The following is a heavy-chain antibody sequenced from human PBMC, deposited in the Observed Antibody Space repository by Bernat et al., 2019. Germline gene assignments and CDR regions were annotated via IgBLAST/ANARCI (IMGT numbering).Heavy chain of an antibody. D-gene: IGHD1-26*01. CDR2: INAGNGNT. J-gene: IGHJ4*02. CDR3: AGGPSRVGADLVDY. CDR1: GYTFTSYA. V-gene: IGHV1-3*01. Sequence: QVQLVQSGAEVKKPGASVKVSCKASGYTFTSYAMHWVRQAPGQRLEWMGWINAGNGNTKYSQKFQGRVTITRDTSASTAYMELSSLRSEDTAVYYCAGGPSRVGADLVDYWGQGTLVTVSS.